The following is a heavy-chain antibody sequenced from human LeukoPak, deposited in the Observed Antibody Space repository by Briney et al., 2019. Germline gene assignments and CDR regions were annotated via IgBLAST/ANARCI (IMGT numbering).Heavy chain of an antibody. CDR2: ISSISSYI. Sequence: PGGSLRLSCAASGFTFSSYSMNWVRQAPGKGLEWVSSISSISSYIYYADSVKGRFTVSRDNAKNSLHLQMDSLGAEDTAVYYCARDPSGTYYPRVSGALDIWGQGTMVTVSS. J-gene: IGHJ3*02. CDR1: GFTFSSYS. CDR3: ARDPSGTYYPRVSGALDI. D-gene: IGHD1-26*01. V-gene: IGHV3-21*01.